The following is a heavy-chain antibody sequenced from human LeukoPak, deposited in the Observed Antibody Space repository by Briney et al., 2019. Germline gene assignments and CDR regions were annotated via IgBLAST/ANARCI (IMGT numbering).Heavy chain of an antibody. Sequence: AGGSLRLPCAASGFPFSSYSMTWVRQAPGKGLEWVANIKPDGTTKFYVDSVKGRFTISRDNALNSLYLQMNSLRAEDTAIYYCARSIPYGTTWYGRSDYWGQGTLVTVSS. V-gene: IGHV3-7*03. D-gene: IGHD6-13*01. CDR1: GFPFSSYS. CDR2: IKPDGTTK. J-gene: IGHJ4*02. CDR3: ARSIPYGTTWYGRSDY.